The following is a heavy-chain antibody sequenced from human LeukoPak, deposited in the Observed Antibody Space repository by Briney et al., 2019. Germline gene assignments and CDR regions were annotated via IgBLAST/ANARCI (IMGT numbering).Heavy chain of an antibody. D-gene: IGHD3-22*01. V-gene: IGHV4-34*01. CDR1: GGSFSGYY. CDR3: ARERRGRYYDSSGYVFDY. Sequence: SETLSLTCAVYGGSFSGYYWSWIRQPPGNGLEWIGEINHSGSTNYNPSLKSRVTISVDTSKNQFSLKLSSVTAADTAVYYCARERRGRYYDSSGYVFDYWGQGTLVTVSS. CDR2: INHSGST. J-gene: IGHJ4*02.